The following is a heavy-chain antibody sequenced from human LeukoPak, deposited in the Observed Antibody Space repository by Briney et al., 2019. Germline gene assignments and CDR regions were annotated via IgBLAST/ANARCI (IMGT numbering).Heavy chain of an antibody. CDR2: INHSGST. J-gene: IGHJ4*02. Sequence: PSETLSLTCAVYGGSFSGYYWSWIRQPPGKGLEWIGEINHSGSTNYNPSLKSRVTISVDTSKNQFSLKLSSVTAADTAVYYCARRSYSSSGGGFDYWGQGTLVTVSS. D-gene: IGHD6-6*01. CDR3: ARRSYSSSGGGFDY. V-gene: IGHV4-34*01. CDR1: GGSFSGYY.